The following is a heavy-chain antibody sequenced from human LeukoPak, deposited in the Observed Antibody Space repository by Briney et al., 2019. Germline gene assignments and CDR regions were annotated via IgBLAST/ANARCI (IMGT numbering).Heavy chain of an antibody. D-gene: IGHD6-19*01. J-gene: IGHJ4*02. V-gene: IGHV1-24*01. Sequence: GASVTVSCTVSGYTLTELSMHWVRQAPGKGLEWMGGFDPEDGETIYAQKFQGRVTMTEDTSTDTAYMELSSLRSEDTAVYYCAKIYTTAVAVVRDYWGQGTLVTVSS. CDR3: AKIYTTAVAVVRDY. CDR2: FDPEDGET. CDR1: GYTLTELS.